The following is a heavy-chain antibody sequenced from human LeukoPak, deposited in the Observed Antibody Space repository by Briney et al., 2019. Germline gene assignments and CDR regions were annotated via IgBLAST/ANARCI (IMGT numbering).Heavy chain of an antibody. V-gene: IGHV1-69*13. CDR3: ARRRRYCSGGSCGNKFDP. J-gene: IGHJ5*02. D-gene: IGHD2-15*01. Sequence: SVKVSCKASGGTFSSYAISWVRQAPGQGLEWMGGIIPIFGTANYAQKFQGGVTITADESTSTAYMELSSLRSEDTAVYYCARRRRYCSGGSCGNKFDPWGQGTLVTVSS. CDR1: GGTFSSYA. CDR2: IIPIFGTA.